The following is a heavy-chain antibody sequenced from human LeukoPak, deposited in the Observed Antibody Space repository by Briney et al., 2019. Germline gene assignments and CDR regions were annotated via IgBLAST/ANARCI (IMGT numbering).Heavy chain of an antibody. CDR3: ASYYYDSSGSYSFDY. CDR1: GYTLTELS. CDR2: FDPEDGET. Sequence: ASVKVSCKVSGYTLTELSMHLVRQAPGKGLEWMGGFDPEDGETIYAQKFQGRVTMTEDTSTDTAYMELSSLRSEDTAVYYCASYYYDSSGSYSFDYWGQGTLVTVSS. V-gene: IGHV1-24*01. J-gene: IGHJ4*02. D-gene: IGHD3-22*01.